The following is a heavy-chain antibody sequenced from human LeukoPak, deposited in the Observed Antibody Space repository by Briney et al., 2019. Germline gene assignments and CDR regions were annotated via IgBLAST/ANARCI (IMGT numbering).Heavy chain of an antibody. D-gene: IGHD6-19*01. J-gene: IGHJ4*02. V-gene: IGHV3-23*01. CDR2: ISGSGGST. CDR3: ARKSTTGWYYFDY. CDR1: GFTFSSYA. Sequence: PGGSLRLSCAASGFTFSSYAMSWVRQAPGKGLEWVSAISGSGGSTYYADSVKGRFTISRDNSKNTLYLQMNSLRAEDTALHYCARKSTTGWYYFDYWGQGTLVTVSS.